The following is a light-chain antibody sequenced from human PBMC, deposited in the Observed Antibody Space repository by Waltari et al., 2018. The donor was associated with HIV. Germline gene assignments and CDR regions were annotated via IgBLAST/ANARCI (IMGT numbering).Light chain of an antibody. V-gene: IGLV2-11*01. CDR1: SSDVGGYNY. CDR3: CSYADNYTWV. J-gene: IGLJ3*02. Sequence: QSALTQPRSMSGSPGQSVTISCTGTSSDVGGYNYVSWYQQHPGKAPKLMILDVNKRPPGVPERFSGSKSGNTASLTISGLQAEDEADYYCCSYADNYTWVFGGGTKLIVL. CDR2: DVN.